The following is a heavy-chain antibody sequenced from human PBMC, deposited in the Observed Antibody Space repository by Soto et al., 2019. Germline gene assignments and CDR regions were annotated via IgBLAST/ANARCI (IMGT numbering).Heavy chain of an antibody. J-gene: IGHJ4*02. Sequence: SETLSLTCTVSGGSLSSYYWSWIRQPPGKGLEWIGYIYYSGSTNYNPSLKSRVTISVDTSKNQFSLELSSLTLEDTAVYYCAAVQGGGATFHFWGPGTLVTVSS. CDR2: IYYSGST. D-gene: IGHD1-26*01. CDR3: AAVQGGGATFHF. V-gene: IGHV4-59*08. CDR1: GGSLSSYY.